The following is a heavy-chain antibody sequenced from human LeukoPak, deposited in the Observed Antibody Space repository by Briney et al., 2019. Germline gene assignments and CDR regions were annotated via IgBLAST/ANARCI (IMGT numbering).Heavy chain of an antibody. J-gene: IGHJ4*02. Sequence: GGSLRLSCAASGFTFSSYAMSWVRQAPGKGLEWVANIKQDGSEKYYVDSVKGRFTISRDNAKNSLYLQMNSLRAEDTAVYYCARSEWFGELVYYFDYWGQGTLVTVSS. D-gene: IGHD3-10*01. CDR2: IKQDGSEK. CDR1: GFTFSSYA. CDR3: ARSEWFGELVYYFDY. V-gene: IGHV3-7*03.